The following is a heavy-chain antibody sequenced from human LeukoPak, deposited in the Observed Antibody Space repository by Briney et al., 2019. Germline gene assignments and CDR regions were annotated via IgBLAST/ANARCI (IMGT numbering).Heavy chain of an antibody. D-gene: IGHD2-2*01. CDR2: IYYSGST. J-gene: IGHJ4*02. V-gene: IGHV4-31*03. Sequence: SETLSLTCTVSGGSISSGAYFWSWIRQHPGKGLEWIGYIYYSGSTYYNPSLKSRVTISVDTSKNQFSLKLSSVTAADTAVYYCARGNQKETYGRLKDIVVVRSGFDYWGQGTLVTVSS. CDR1: GGSISSGAYF. CDR3: ARGNQKETYGRLKDIVVVRSGFDY.